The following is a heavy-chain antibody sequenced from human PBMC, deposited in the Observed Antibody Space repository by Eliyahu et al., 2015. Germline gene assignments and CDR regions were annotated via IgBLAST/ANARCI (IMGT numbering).Heavy chain of an antibody. J-gene: IGHJ5*02. CDR2: IFSNDEK. Sequence: QVTLKESGPVLVKPTETLTLTXTVSGFSLSNARXXVSWVRQPPGKALEWLAHIFSNDEKSYSTSLKSRLTISKDTSKSQVVLIMTNMDPVDTATYYCVRISQPLEIITIFGVATPGWFDPWGQGTLVTVSS. D-gene: IGHD3-3*01. CDR1: GFSLSNARXX. V-gene: IGHV2-26*01. CDR3: VRISQPLEIITIFGVATPGWFDP.